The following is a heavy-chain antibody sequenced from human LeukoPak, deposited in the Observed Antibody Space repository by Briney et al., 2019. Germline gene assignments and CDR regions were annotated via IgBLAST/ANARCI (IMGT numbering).Heavy chain of an antibody. J-gene: IGHJ4*02. CDR3: ARHYYDSRSPLGGYYYFDY. V-gene: IGHV4-38-2*02. CDR2: IYHSGST. Sequence: PSETLSLTCTVSGYSISSGYYWGWIRQPPGKGLEWIGSIYHSGSTYYKPSLKSRVTISVDTSKNQFSLKLSSVTAADTAVYYCARHYYDSRSPLGGYYYFDYWGQGTLVTVSS. CDR1: GYSISSGYY. D-gene: IGHD3-22*01.